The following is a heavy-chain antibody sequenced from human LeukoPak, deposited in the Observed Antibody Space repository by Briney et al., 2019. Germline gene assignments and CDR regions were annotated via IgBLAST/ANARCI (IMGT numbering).Heavy chain of an antibody. CDR1: GFTFSSYG. CDR3: ARGDGYNERGDY. V-gene: IGHV3-64*01. J-gene: IGHJ4*02. CDR2: ISSNGGST. Sequence: GGSLRLSCAASGFTFSSYGMHWVRQAPGKGLEYVSAISSNGGSTYYANSVKGRFTISRDNSKNTLYLQMGSLRAEDMAVYYCARGDGYNERGDYWGQGTLVTVSS. D-gene: IGHD5-24*01.